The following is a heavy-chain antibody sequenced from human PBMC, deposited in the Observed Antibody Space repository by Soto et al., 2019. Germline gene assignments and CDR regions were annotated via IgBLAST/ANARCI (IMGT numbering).Heavy chain of an antibody. Sequence: GASVKVSCKASGCIFTGYFIHWVRQAPGHGLEWMGWINPYSGDTNSTQNFQGRVTMTRDTSINTLYLELARLRSDDTAVYYCARGALWVRGYHYYGMDVWGQGTSVTVSS. D-gene: IGHD3-10*01. CDR1: GCIFTGYF. CDR3: ARGALWVRGYHYYGMDV. V-gene: IGHV1-2*02. J-gene: IGHJ6*02. CDR2: INPYSGDT.